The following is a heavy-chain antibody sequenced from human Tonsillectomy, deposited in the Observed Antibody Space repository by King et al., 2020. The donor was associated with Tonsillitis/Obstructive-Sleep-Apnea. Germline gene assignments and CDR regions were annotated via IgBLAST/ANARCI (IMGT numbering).Heavy chain of an antibody. V-gene: IGHV5-10-1*03. CDR2: VDPSDTYT. D-gene: IGHD5-18*01. J-gene: IGHJ6*02. CDR3: ASHTGYSDGYRYGMDV. CDR1: GHSFTSYW. Sequence: LQLVQSGAEVKKPGESLRISCKGSGHSFTSYWISWVRQMPGKGLEWMGTVDPSDTYTNYSPSFQGHVTISADKSISTAYLQWSSLKASDTAMYYCASHTGYSDGYRYGMDVWGQGTTVTVSS.